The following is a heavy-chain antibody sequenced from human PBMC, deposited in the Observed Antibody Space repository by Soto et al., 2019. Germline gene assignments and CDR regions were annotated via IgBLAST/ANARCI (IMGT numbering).Heavy chain of an antibody. CDR1: GYPFSKYG. CDR3: ATSYDSGFDP. Sequence: QLQLVQSGGEVKKPGASVRVSCEAYGYPFSKYGISWIRQAPGQGLEWMGWIKPDNGNTAYAQKFQGRVTMTTDTSSNTAYMELRSLRSDDTAVYYCATSYDSGFDPWGQGTLVSVSS. CDR2: IKPDNGNT. V-gene: IGHV1-18*04. J-gene: IGHJ5*02. D-gene: IGHD5-12*01.